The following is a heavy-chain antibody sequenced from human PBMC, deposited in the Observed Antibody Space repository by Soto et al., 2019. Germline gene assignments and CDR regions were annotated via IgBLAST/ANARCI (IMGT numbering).Heavy chain of an antibody. Sequence: ASVKVSCKASGNTFSNYYIHWVRQAPGQGLELMGKINPSGGHTTYAQKFLGRVTMTRDTSTITLYMELTRLRSEDTAVYYCARVPGPWGQGTLVTVSS. V-gene: IGHV1-46*01. J-gene: IGHJ5*02. CDR1: GNTFSNYY. CDR2: INPSGGHT. CDR3: ARVPGP. D-gene: IGHD7-27*01.